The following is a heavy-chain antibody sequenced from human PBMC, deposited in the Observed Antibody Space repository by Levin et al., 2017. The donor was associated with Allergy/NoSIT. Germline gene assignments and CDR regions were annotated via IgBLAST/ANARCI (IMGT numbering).Heavy chain of an antibody. Sequence: GESLKISCAGSGIIFSGYWMNWVRQAPGKGLEWVANIKEDGSVKCYVDSVKGRFTISRDNAKNSLYLQMNSLRAEDTAVYYCATETVAGTGGFDYWGQGVLVTVSS. CDR2: IKEDGSVK. V-gene: IGHV3-7*04. D-gene: IGHD6-19*01. J-gene: IGHJ4*02. CDR3: ATETVAGTGGFDY. CDR1: GIIFSGYW.